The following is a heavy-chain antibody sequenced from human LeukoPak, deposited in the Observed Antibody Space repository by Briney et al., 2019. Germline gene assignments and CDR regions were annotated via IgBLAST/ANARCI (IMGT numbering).Heavy chain of an antibody. CDR3: ARSRDGYNGLFDP. CDR2: IYSGGST. D-gene: IGHD5-24*01. V-gene: IGHV3-53*01. J-gene: IGHJ5*02. Sequence: GGSLRLSCAGSGFSVSNSYMSWVRQAPGKGLEWVSAIYSGGSTYYADSVKGRFTISRDNSQNTLFLQMNSLRAEDTAVYYCARSRDGYNGLFDPWGQGTLVTVSS. CDR1: GFSVSNSY.